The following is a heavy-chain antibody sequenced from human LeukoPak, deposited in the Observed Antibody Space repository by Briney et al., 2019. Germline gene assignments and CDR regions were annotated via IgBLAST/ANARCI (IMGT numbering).Heavy chain of an antibody. CDR1: GYTFTSYG. D-gene: IGHD3-3*01. CDR2: ISAYNGNT. V-gene: IGHV1-18*01. CDR3: ARIITIFGVVIDEDY. Sequence: ASVKVSCKASGYTFTSYGISWVRQAPGQGLEWMGWISAYNGNTNYAQKLQGRVTMTTDTSTSTAYMELRSLRSDDTAVYYCARIITIFGVVIDEDYWGQGTLVTVSS. J-gene: IGHJ4*02.